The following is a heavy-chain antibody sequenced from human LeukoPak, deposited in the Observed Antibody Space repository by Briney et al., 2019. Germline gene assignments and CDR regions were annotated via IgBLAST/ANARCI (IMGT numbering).Heavy chain of an antibody. D-gene: IGHD3-22*01. CDR1: GFTFSGSA. J-gene: IGHJ4*02. Sequence: GGSLRLSCATSGFTFSGSAIHWVRQASGKGPEWVGRTRSKANSYATTDVASVKGRFTISRDDSKNTAYLEMSSLKTEDTAVYYCTRPSYDSSVSGVVYWGQGTLVTVSS. CDR3: TRPSYDSSVSGVVY. V-gene: IGHV3-73*01. CDR2: TRSKANSYAT.